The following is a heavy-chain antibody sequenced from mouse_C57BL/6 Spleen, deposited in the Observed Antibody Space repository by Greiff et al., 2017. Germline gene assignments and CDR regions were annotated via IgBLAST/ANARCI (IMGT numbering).Heavy chain of an antibody. CDR3: ARHPSYDYDRYYAMDY. CDR1: GFTFSSYG. D-gene: IGHD2-4*01. J-gene: IGHJ4*01. Sequence: EVHLVESGGDLVKPGGSLKLSCAASGFTFSSYGMSWVRQTPDKRLEWVATISSGGSYTYYPDSVKGRFTISRDNAKNTLYLQMSSLKSEDTAMYYCARHPSYDYDRYYAMDYWGQGTSVTVSS. CDR2: ISSGGSYT. V-gene: IGHV5-6*01.